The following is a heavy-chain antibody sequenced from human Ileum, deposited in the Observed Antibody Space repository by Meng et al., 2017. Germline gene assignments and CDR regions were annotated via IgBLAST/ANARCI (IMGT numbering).Heavy chain of an antibody. J-gene: IGHJ4*02. CDR1: GGSFSANY. CDR3: ASARYDN. Sequence: QVQLQQWGGGLLKPSETLSLTCVVYGGSFSANYWTWIRQPPGKGLEWIGEINHNGNTNYKPSLKSRVTISVDTSKKQFSLRLTSVTAADTAVYYCASARYDNWGQGTLVTVSS. V-gene: IGHV4-34*01. CDR2: INHNGNT.